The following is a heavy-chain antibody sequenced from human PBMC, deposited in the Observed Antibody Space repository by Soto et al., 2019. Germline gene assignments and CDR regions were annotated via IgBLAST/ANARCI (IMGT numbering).Heavy chain of an antibody. CDR1: GFTFSSYA. J-gene: IGHJ4*02. CDR2: ISGSGGST. D-gene: IGHD3-10*01. Sequence: EVQLLESGGGLVQPGGSVRLSCAASGFTFSSYAMSWVRQAPGKGLEWVSAISGSGGSTYYADSVKGRFTISRDNSKNTLYLQMNSLRAEDTAVYYCAKASGWFGEFDYWGQGTLVTVSS. V-gene: IGHV3-23*01. CDR3: AKASGWFGEFDY.